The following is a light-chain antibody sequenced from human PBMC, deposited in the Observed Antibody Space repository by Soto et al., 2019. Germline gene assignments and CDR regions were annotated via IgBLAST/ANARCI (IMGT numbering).Light chain of an antibody. J-gene: IGLJ1*01. Sequence: SVLTQPPSASGSPGQPVTISCTGTSSDVGGYNYVSWYQQHPGKAPKVIIYEVSKRPSGVPDRFSGSKSGSTASLTVSGLQAEDEADYYCSSYAVTNIFVFGTGTKVTVL. CDR3: SSYAVTNIFV. CDR2: EVS. CDR1: SSDVGGYNY. V-gene: IGLV2-8*01.